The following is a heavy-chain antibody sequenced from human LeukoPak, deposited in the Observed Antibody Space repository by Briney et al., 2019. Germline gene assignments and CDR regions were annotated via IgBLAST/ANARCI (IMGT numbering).Heavy chain of an antibody. Sequence: SETLSLTCTVAGDSITSGGYHWSWIRQHPGKGLEWIGNIYYIGSTYYNPSLKSRLTISIDTSKDQFSLKLTSVTAADTAVYYCARDSSWRGMDVWDQGTTVTVSS. CDR1: GDSITSGGYH. J-gene: IGHJ6*02. CDR2: IYYIGST. D-gene: IGHD3-3*01. V-gene: IGHV4-31*03. CDR3: ARDSSWRGMDV.